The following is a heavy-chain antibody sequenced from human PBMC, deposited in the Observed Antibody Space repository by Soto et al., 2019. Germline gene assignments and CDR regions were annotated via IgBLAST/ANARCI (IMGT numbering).Heavy chain of an antibody. Sequence: GASVKVSCKASGYTFTGYYMHWVRQAPGQGLEWMGWINPNSGGTNYAQKFQGRVTMTRDTSISTAYMELSRLRSDDTAVYYCARGKGYCSGGSCPPRFDPWGQGTLVTVSS. CDR1: GYTFTGYY. D-gene: IGHD2-15*01. J-gene: IGHJ5*02. CDR2: INPNSGGT. V-gene: IGHV1-2*02. CDR3: ARGKGYCSGGSCPPRFDP.